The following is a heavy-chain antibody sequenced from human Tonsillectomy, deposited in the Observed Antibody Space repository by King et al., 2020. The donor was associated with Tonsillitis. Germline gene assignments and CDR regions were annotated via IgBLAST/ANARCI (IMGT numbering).Heavy chain of an antibody. CDR1: GGSISSSSYY. CDR3: ARGSRLGIYYFDY. CDR2: IYYSGST. J-gene: IGHJ4*02. Sequence: QLQESGPGLVKPSETLSLTCTVSGGSISSSSYYWGWIRQPPGKGLEWIGSIYYSGSTYYNPSLKSRVTMSVDTSNNQFSLKLSSVTAADTAVYYCARGSRLGIYYFDYWGQGTLVTVSS. V-gene: IGHV4-39*01. D-gene: IGHD3-22*01.